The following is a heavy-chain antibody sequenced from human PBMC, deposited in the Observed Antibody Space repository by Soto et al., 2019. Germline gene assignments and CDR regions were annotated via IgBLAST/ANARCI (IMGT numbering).Heavy chain of an antibody. J-gene: IGHJ4*02. CDR1: GFTFSSYS. CDR3: ARSEGATEPFDY. V-gene: IGHV3-21*01. CDR2: ISSSSSYI. Sequence: EVQLVESGGGLVQPGGSLRLSCAASGFTFSSYSMNWVRQAPGKGLEWVSSISSSSSYIYYADSVKGRFTISRDNAKNSLYLQMNSLRAEDTAVYYCARSEGATEPFDYWGQGTLVTVSS. D-gene: IGHD5-12*01.